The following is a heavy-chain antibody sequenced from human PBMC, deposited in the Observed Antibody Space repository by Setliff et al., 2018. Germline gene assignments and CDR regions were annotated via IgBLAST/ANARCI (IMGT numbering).Heavy chain of an antibody. D-gene: IGHD3-3*01. J-gene: IGHJ6*03. V-gene: IGHV4-34*01. CDR2: INHSGST. CDR1: GGSFSGYY. Sequence: SETLSLTCAVYGGSFSGYYWSWIRQPPGKGLEWIGEINHSGSTNYNPSLKSRVTISVDTSKNQFSLKLSSVTAADTAVYYCARGAQRLEWLRYYYYYYMDVWGKGTTVTVSS. CDR3: ARGAQRLEWLRYYYYYYMDV.